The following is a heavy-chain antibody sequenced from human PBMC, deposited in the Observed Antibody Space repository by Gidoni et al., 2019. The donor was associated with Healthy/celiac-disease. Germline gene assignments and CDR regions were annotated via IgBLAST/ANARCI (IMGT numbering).Heavy chain of an antibody. CDR3: ARDYGDYDPLDY. CDR1: GITFSSYA. V-gene: IGHV3-30*04. D-gene: IGHD4-17*01. Sequence: QVQLVESGGGVVQPGRSLRLSCEGAGITFSSYAMHWVRQAPGKGLEWVAVISYDGSNKYYADSVKGRFTISRDNSKNTLYLQINSLRAEDTAVYYCARDYGDYDPLDYWGQGTLVTVSS. J-gene: IGHJ4*02. CDR2: ISYDGSNK.